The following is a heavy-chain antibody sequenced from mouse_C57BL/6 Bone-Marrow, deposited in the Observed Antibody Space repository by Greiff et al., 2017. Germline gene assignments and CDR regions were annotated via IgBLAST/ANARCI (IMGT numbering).Heavy chain of an antibody. Sequence: QVQLQQSDAELVKPGASVKISCKASGYTFTDHTIHWMKQRPEQGLEWIGYIYPRDGSTKYNEKFKGKATLTADKSSSTAYMQLNSLTSEDSAVYFYDLLWYFYAMDYWGQGTSVTVSS. CDR3: DLLWYFYAMDY. CDR2: IYPRDGST. J-gene: IGHJ4*01. CDR1: GYTFTDHT. V-gene: IGHV1-78*01. D-gene: IGHD2-10*01.